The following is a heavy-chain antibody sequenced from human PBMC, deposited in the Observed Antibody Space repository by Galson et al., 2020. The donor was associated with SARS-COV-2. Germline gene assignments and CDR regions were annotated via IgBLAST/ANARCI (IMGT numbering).Heavy chain of an antibody. CDR1: GFTFSSYG. J-gene: IGHJ4*02. Sequence: GESLKISCAASGFTFSSYGMHWVRQAPGKGLEWVAVKWYDGSNKYYADSVKGRFTISRDNSKNTLYLQMNSLRAEDTAVYYCATELIAAMSGLDYWGQGTLVTVSS. D-gene: IGHD6-6*01. CDR2: KWYDGSNK. V-gene: IGHV3-33*01. CDR3: ATELIAAMSGLDY.